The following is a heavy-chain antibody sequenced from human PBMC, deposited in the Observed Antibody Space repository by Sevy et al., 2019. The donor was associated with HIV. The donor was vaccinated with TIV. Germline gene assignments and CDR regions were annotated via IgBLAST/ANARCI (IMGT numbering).Heavy chain of an antibody. CDR2: IYYSGST. D-gene: IGHD1-26*01. CDR3: ARDEGAGLAGYMDV. CDR1: GGSISSYY. V-gene: IGHV4-59*01. Sequence: LETLSLTCTVSGGSISSYYWSWIRQPPGKGLEWIGYIYYSGSTNYNPSLKSRVTISVDTSKNQFSLKLSSVTAADTAVYYCARDEGAGLAGYMDVWGKGTTVTVSS. J-gene: IGHJ6*03.